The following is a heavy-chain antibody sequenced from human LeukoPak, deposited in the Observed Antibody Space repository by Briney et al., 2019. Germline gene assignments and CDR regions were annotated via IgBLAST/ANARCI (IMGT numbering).Heavy chain of an antibody. J-gene: IGHJ3*02. V-gene: IGHV1-8*01. CDR1: GYTFTSYD. D-gene: IGHD3-10*01. CDR2: MNPNSGNT. CDR3: ATKGPSYGNVFDI. Sequence: ASVKVSCKASGYTFTSYDINWVRQATGQGLEWLGWMNPNSGNTGYAQKFQGRVSMTRNTSIRTAYMELSSLRFEDTAVYYCATKGPSYGNVFDIWGQGTMVTVSS.